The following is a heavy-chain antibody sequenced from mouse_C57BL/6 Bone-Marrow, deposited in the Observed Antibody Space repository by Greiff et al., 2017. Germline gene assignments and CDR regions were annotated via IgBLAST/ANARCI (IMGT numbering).Heavy chain of an antibody. CDR2: IWSGGST. J-gene: IGHJ3*01. CDR3: ARGGPAWFAY. Sequence: VQVVESGPGLVQPSQSLSITCPVSGFSLTSYGVHWVRQSPGKGLEWLGVIWSGGSTDYNAAFISSLSISKDNSKRQVFFKMSSLQADDTAKYYCARGGPAWFAYWGQGTLVTVSA. V-gene: IGHV2-2*01. CDR1: GFSLTSYG.